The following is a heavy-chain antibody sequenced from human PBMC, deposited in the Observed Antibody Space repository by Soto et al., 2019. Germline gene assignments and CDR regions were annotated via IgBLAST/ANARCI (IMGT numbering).Heavy chain of an antibody. V-gene: IGHV2-5*02. Sequence: QITLKESGPTLVKPTQTLTLTCTFSGFSLSTSGVGVGWIRQPPGKALEWLALIYWDDDKRYSPSLKSRLTITKDTSKNQVVLTMTNMDPVDTATYYCAHSLGRPMVRGVIVEGMFDPWGQGTLVTVSS. J-gene: IGHJ5*02. CDR2: IYWDDDK. CDR1: GFSLSTSGVG. D-gene: IGHD3-10*01. CDR3: AHSLGRPMVRGVIVEGMFDP.